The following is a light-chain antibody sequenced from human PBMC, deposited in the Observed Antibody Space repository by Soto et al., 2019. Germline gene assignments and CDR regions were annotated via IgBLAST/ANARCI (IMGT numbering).Light chain of an antibody. CDR1: SSDVGGYNY. Sequence: HSVLTQPASVSGSPGQSITISCTGTSSDVGGYNYVSWYQQHPGKAPQLLIYAVSNRPSGVSDRFSGSKSGNTASLTVSGLQAEDEAEYYCSSYTSNNTPHVIFGGGTQLTVL. J-gene: IGLJ2*01. CDR2: AVS. V-gene: IGLV2-14*01. CDR3: SSYTSNNTPHVI.